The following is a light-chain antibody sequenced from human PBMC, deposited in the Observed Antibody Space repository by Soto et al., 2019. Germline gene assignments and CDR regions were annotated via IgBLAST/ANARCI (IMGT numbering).Light chain of an antibody. CDR2: AAS. Sequence: DIQLTQSPSFLSASVGDRVTITCRASQGISSYLAWYQQKPGKAPKLLIYAASTLQSVVTSRFSGSESGTEFTLTISSLKPEDFATYYCQQLNSFPITFGQGTRLEIK. J-gene: IGKJ5*01. V-gene: IGKV1-9*01. CDR1: QGISSY. CDR3: QQLNSFPIT.